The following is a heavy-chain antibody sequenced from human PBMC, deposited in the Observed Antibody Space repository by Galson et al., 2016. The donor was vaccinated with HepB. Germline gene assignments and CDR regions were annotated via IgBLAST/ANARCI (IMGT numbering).Heavy chain of an antibody. Sequence: SLRLSCAASGFTFSSYSMHWARQGPGKGLLWVAAINSVGSHQYYANSVKGRFTISRDNAKNTLFLEMNSLRVEDTAVYYCVRGTRGWSGVDYWGQGTLVTVSS. CDR3: VRGTRGWSGVDY. D-gene: IGHD6-19*01. V-gene: IGHV3-74*01. CDR2: INSVGSHQ. J-gene: IGHJ4*02. CDR1: GFTFSSYS.